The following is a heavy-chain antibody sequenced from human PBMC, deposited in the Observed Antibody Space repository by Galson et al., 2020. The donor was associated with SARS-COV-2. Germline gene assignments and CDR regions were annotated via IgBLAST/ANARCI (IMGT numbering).Heavy chain of an antibody. D-gene: IGHD3-9*01. CDR2: IHYSGRT. CDR1: GGSISSGGYY. Sequence: SETLSLTCTVSGGSISSGGYYWSWIRQHPGKGLAWIGHIHYSGRTYYNPPLKSRVTISVDTSKNQFSLKLSSVTAADTAVYYCATNPGHYDILTGYWPPPFDYWGQGTLVTVSS. V-gene: IGHV4-31*03. J-gene: IGHJ4*02. CDR3: ATNPGHYDILTGYWPPPFDY.